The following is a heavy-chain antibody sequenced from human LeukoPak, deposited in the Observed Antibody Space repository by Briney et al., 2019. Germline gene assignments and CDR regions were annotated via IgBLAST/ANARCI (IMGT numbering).Heavy chain of an antibody. CDR2: IYYSGST. CDR1: GGSINSYY. V-gene: IGHV4-59*01. CDR3: ARSELLWFGGVNSGFDY. J-gene: IGHJ4*02. Sequence: SETLSLTCTVSGGSINSYYWSWIRQLPGKGLEWIGYIYYSGSTNYNPSLKSRVTISVDTSKNQFSLKLSSVTAADTAVYYCARSELLWFGGVNSGFDYWGQGTLVTVSS. D-gene: IGHD3-10*01.